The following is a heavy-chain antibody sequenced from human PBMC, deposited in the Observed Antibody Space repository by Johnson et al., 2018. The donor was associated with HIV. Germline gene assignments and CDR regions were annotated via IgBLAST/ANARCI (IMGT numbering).Heavy chain of an antibody. V-gene: IGHV3-66*01. CDR1: GFTVSNNY. CDR2: INSGGST. CDR3: ARDPGALSSSI. J-gene: IGHJ3*02. D-gene: IGHD6-6*01. Sequence: SGFTVSNNYMSWVRQAPGKGLEWVSVINSGGSTNYVDSVRGRFTISRDNSKNTLYLQMNSLRVEDTAVYYCARDPGALSSSIWGQGTMVTVSS.